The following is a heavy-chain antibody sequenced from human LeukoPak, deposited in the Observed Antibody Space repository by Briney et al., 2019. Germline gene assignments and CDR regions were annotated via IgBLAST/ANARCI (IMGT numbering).Heavy chain of an antibody. CDR1: GFTFSSYE. CDR3: ARERIGDDAFDI. CDR2: ISSSGSTI. J-gene: IGHJ3*02. V-gene: IGHV3-48*03. D-gene: IGHD2-15*01. Sequence: GGSLRLSCAASGFTFSSYEMNWIRQAPGKGLEWVSYISSSGSTIYYADSVKGRFTISRDNAKNSLYLQMNSLRAEDTAVYYCARERIGDDAFDIWGQGTMVTVSS.